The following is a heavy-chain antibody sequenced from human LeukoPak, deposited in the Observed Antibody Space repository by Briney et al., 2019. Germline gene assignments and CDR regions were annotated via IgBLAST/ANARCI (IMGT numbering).Heavy chain of an antibody. Sequence: SETLSLTCGVSGGSMSSSSYYWGWIRQPPGKGLEWIGSIYYSGSTYYNPSLKSRVTISVDSSKNQCSLKLSSVTAADTAVYYCARHGTVTHRFDYWGQGTLVSVSS. J-gene: IGHJ4*02. CDR2: IYYSGST. D-gene: IGHD4-17*01. V-gene: IGHV4-39*01. CDR3: ARHGTVTHRFDY. CDR1: GGSMSSSSYY.